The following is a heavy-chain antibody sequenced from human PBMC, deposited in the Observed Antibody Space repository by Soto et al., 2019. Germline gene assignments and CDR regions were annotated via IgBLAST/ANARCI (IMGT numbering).Heavy chain of an antibody. Sequence: QVQLVESGGGVVQPGRSLRLSCAASGFTFSSYGMHWVRQAPGKGLEWVAVISYDGSNKYYADSVKGRFTISRDNSKNTLYLQMNSLRAEDTAVYYCAKDPKHQLLTSDGYWGQGTLVTVSS. V-gene: IGHV3-30*18. CDR2: ISYDGSNK. CDR3: AKDPKHQLLTSDGY. CDR1: GFTFSSYG. J-gene: IGHJ4*02. D-gene: IGHD2-2*01.